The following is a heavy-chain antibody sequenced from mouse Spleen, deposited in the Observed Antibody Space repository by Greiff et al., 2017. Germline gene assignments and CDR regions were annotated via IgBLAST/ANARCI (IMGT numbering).Heavy chain of an antibody. D-gene: IGHD3-1*01. CDR3: ARHFNSSGYVDFDY. Sequence: EVKLVESGGGLVKPGGSLKLSCAASGFTFSSYAMSWVRQTPEKRLEWVATISSGGSYTYYPDSVKGRFTISRDNAKNTLYLQMSSLRSEDTAMYYCARHFNSSGYVDFDYWGQGTTLTVSS. V-gene: IGHV5-9-3*01. CDR1: GFTFSSYA. J-gene: IGHJ2*01. CDR2: ISSGGSYT.